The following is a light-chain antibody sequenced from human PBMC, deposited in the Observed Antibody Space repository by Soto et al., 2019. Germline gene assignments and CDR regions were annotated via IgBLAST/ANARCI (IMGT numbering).Light chain of an antibody. CDR2: GSS. CDR1: QGIFSY. Sequence: DIQLTQSPSSLSASVGDRVTITCRARQGIFSYLNWYQKKEGQAPRLLIYGSSTSLSGVPPRFSGSGSGTHFTLTISSLQPEDFATYFCQQTYTTPITFGQGTRLEIK. CDR3: QQTYTTPIT. V-gene: IGKV1-39*01. J-gene: IGKJ5*01.